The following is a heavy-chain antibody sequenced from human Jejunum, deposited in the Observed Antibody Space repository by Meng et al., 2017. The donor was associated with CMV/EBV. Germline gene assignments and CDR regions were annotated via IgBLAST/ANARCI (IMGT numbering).Heavy chain of an antibody. Sequence: FSFDGYAMHWVRQAPGKGLEWVSGISWNSGKMDYADSVKGRFTISRDNAKTSLYLQMNSLKPEDTAFYYCAKPLSPYDFWSGTDYWGQGTLVTVSS. V-gene: IGHV3-9*01. CDR2: ISWNSGKM. J-gene: IGHJ4*02. CDR1: FSFDGYA. D-gene: IGHD3-3*01. CDR3: AKPLSPYDFWSGTDY.